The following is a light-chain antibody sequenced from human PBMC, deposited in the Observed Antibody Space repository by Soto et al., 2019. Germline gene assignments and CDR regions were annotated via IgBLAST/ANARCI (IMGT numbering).Light chain of an antibody. CDR3: AAWDDSLSSLV. CDR1: SSNIASNS. Sequence: QAVVSQPPSASETPGHRVTISCSGRSSNIASNSVYWYQQLPGTAPKLLSYRNDQRPSGVPDRMSGSKSGTSASLAISGLRSEDEADYYCAAWDDSLSSLVFGGGTKLTVL. V-gene: IGLV1-47*01. CDR2: RND. J-gene: IGLJ2*01.